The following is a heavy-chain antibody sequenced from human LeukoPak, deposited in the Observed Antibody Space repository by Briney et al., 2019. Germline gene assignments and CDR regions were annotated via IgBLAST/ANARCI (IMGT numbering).Heavy chain of an antibody. J-gene: IGHJ4*02. CDR1: GFTFSSYW. CDR3: ASRTYGPQNFDY. D-gene: IGHD3-10*01. Sequence: GGSLRLSCAASGFTFSSYWMSWVRQAPGKGLEWVANIKQDGSEKYYVDSVKGRFTISRDNSKNTLYLQMNSLRAEDTAVYYCASRTYGPQNFDYWGQGTLVTVSS. CDR2: IKQDGSEK. V-gene: IGHV3-7*03.